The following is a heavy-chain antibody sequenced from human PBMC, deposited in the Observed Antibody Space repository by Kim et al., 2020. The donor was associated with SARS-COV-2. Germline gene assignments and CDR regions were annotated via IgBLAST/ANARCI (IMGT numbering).Heavy chain of an antibody. CDR1: GFTFSSYA. Sequence: GGSLRLSCAASGFTFSSYAMHWVRQAPGKGLEWVAVISYDGSNKYYADSVKGRFTISRDNSKNTLYLQMNSLRPEDTAVYYCARDGPPGGNSVRGAFDIWGERAMVTVSS. V-gene: IGHV3-30*04. J-gene: IGHJ3*02. D-gene: IGHD2-21*02. CDR3: ARDGPPGGNSVRGAFDI. CDR2: ISYDGSNK.